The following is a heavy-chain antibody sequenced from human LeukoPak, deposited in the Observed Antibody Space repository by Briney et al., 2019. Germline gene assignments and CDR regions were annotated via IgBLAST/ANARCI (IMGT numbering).Heavy chain of an antibody. CDR3: ARHVVEVWNYAPYGMDV. D-gene: IGHD1-7*01. CDR1: GGSISNRSYY. CDR2: INYSGST. V-gene: IGHV4-39*01. J-gene: IGHJ6*02. Sequence: PSETLSLTCSVSGGSISNRSYYWGWIRQPPGKGLEWIGCINYSGSTYYNPSLKSRVTMSVDTSNDQFSLKLSSVTAADTAVYYCARHVVEVWNYAPYGMDVWGQGTTVTVSS.